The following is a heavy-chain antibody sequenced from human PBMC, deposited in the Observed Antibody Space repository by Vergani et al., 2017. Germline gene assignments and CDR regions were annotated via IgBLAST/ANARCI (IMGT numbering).Heavy chain of an antibody. CDR3: AKAGYCSSTSCYTEWYFDL. D-gene: IGHD2-2*02. J-gene: IGHJ2*01. CDR1: GFTFDDYA. Sequence: EVQLVESGGGLVQPGRSLRLSCAASGFTFDDYAMHWVRQAPGKGLEWVSGISWNSGSIGYADSVKGRLTISRDNAKNSLYLQMNSLRAEDMALYYCAKAGYCSSTSCYTEWYFDLWGRGTLVTVSS. V-gene: IGHV3-9*03. CDR2: ISWNSGSI.